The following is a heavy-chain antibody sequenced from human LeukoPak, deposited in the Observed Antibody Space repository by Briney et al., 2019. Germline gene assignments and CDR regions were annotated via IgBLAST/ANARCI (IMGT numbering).Heavy chain of an antibody. CDR2: MNPNSGNT. Sequence: ASVKVSCKASGGTFSSYAISWVRQATGQGLEWMGWMNPNSGNTGYAQKFQGRVTMTRNTSISTAYMELSSLRSEDTAVYYCARGYYDFWSGVPSGNWFDPWGQGTLVTVSS. CDR3: ARGYYDFWSGVPSGNWFDP. D-gene: IGHD3-3*01. CDR1: GGTFSSYA. V-gene: IGHV1-8*02. J-gene: IGHJ5*02.